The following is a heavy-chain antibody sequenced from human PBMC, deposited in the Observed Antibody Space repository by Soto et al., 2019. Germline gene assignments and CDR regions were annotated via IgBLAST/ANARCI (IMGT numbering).Heavy chain of an antibody. J-gene: IGHJ5*02. D-gene: IGHD6-13*01. Sequence: QVQLQESGPGLVKPSETLSLTCTVSGGSISSYYWSWIRQPPGKGLEWIGYIYYSGSTNYNPSLQSRVTLSVATSKNPVSLKLSSVTAADTAVYYCARDMGYSSSWYGEIDPWGQGTLVTVSS. V-gene: IGHV4-59*01. CDR3: ARDMGYSSSWYGEIDP. CDR1: GGSISSYY. CDR2: IYYSGST.